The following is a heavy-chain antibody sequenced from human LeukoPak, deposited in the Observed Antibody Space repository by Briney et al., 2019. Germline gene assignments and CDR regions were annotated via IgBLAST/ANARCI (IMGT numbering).Heavy chain of an antibody. CDR3: AKSLWFGELLY. CDR1: GFTFSSYG. Sequence: PGRSLRLSCAASGFTFSSYGMHWVRQAPGKGLEWVAVISYDGSNKYYADSVKGRFTISRDNSKNTLYLQMNGLRAEDTAVYYCAKSLWFGELLYWGQGTLVTVSS. CDR2: ISYDGSNK. J-gene: IGHJ4*02. V-gene: IGHV3-30*18. D-gene: IGHD3-10*01.